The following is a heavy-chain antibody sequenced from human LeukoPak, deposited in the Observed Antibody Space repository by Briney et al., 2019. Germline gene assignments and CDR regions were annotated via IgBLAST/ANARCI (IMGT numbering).Heavy chain of an antibody. J-gene: IGHJ4*02. CDR2: IYYSGST. Sequence: PSETLSLTCTVSVGSISSSSYYWCWIRQPPGTGLEGIGSIYYSGSTYYNPSLKSRVTISVDTSKNQFSLKLSSVTAADTAVYYCASSDSSGYYPRGDYWGQGTLVTVSS. D-gene: IGHD3-22*01. CDR3: ASSDSSGYYPRGDY. CDR1: VGSISSSSYY. V-gene: IGHV4-39*01.